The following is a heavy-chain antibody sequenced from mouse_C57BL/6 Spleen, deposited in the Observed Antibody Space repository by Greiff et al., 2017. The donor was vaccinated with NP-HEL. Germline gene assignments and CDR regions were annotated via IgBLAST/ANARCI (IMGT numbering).Heavy chain of an antibody. J-gene: IGHJ4*01. V-gene: IGHV1-64*01. CDR2: IHPNSGST. CDR1: GYTFTSYW. CDR3: ARFITTVDHYAMDY. Sequence: QVQLQQPGAELVKPGASVKLSCKASGYTFTSYWVHWVKQRPGQGLEWIGMIHPNSGSTNYNEKFKSKATLTVDKSSSTAYMQLSSLTSEDSAVYYCARFITTVDHYAMDYWGQGTSVTVSS. D-gene: IGHD1-1*01.